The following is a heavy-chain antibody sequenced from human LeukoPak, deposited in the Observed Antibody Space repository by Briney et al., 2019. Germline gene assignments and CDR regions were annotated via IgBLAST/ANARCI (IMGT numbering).Heavy chain of an antibody. CDR2: IYAGDSDT. V-gene: IGHV5-51*01. J-gene: IGHJ4*02. Sequence: GESLKISSKGFGFLFPNYWIAWVRQMPGKGLEWMGIIYAGDSDTRYNPSFQRQVIISADKSISTAYLQWSSLKASDTAMYYCARQSTNFYGSGTYLYWGQGTLVTVSS. CDR3: ARQSTNFYGSGTYLY. D-gene: IGHD3-10*01. CDR1: GFLFPNYW.